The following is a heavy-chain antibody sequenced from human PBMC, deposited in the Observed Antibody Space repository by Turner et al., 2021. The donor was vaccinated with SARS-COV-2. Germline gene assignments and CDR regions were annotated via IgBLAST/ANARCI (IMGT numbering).Heavy chain of an antibody. Sequence: QVQLQESGPGLVKPSETLSLTCTVSGGSISSYYWSWIRQPPGKALEWIGYIYYTGSTNYNPSLMSRVTISVDTSKNQSSLKLSSVTAADTAVYYCARVSTYWNYYYGMDVWGQGTTVTVSS. D-gene: IGHD1-1*01. CDR2: IYYTGST. J-gene: IGHJ6*02. V-gene: IGHV4-59*01. CDR1: GGSISSYY. CDR3: ARVSTYWNYYYGMDV.